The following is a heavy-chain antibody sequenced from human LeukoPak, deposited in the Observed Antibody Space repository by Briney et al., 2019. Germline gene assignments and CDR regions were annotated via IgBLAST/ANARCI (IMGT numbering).Heavy chain of an antibody. CDR1: GGSISSYY. CDR2: IYTSGST. V-gene: IGHV4-4*09. CDR3: ARGLGDGSIAARPGQLGWFDT. D-gene: IGHD6-6*01. J-gene: IGHJ5*02. Sequence: PSETLSLTCSVWGGSISSYYWSGIRQPPGKGLEWIGYIYTSGSTNYNPSLKSTVNISVATSKTQSSLTLRSATAPETDVYYCARGLGDGSIAARPGQLGWFDTWGQGTLVTVSS.